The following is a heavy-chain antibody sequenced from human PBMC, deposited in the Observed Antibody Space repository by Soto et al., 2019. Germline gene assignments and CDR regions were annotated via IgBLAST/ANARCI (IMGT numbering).Heavy chain of an antibody. CDR1: GLTFDSYA. V-gene: IGHV3-23*01. CDR2: ISGSGGGT. D-gene: IGHD3-22*01. CDR3: ATRDSRGHHYSWVK. J-gene: IGHJ4*02. Sequence: GGSLRLSCSASGLTFDSYAMTWVRQAPGKGLEWVSTISGSGGGTYYTDSVKGRFTISRDNSKSTLFLQMNSLRADDTAVYYCATRDSRGHHYSWVKWGQGSLVTVYS.